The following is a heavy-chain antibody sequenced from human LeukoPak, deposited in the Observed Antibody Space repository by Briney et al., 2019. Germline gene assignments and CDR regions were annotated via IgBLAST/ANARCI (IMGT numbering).Heavy chain of an antibody. Sequence: GESLKISCKGSGYSFTSYWIGWVRQMPGKGLEWMGIIYPGDSDTRYSPSFQGQVTISADKSISTAYLQWSSLKASDTAMYYCARQFRTGTAMVTAPADYWGQGTLVTVSS. CDR1: GYSFTSYW. V-gene: IGHV5-51*01. J-gene: IGHJ4*02. D-gene: IGHD5-18*01. CDR3: ARQFRTGTAMVTAPADY. CDR2: IYPGDSDT.